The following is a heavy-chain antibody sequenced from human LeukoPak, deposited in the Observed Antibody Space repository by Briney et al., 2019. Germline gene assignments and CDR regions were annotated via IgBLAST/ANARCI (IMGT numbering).Heavy chain of an antibody. Sequence: LPGGSVRLSCAASGFTFSSYAMHWVRQAPGKGLEWVSVISYDGSNKNYADSVKGRFTISRDNSKNTLYLQMNSLSAEDTAVYYCAREIGTGSYYNVSSYGMDVWGKGTTVTVSS. CDR1: GFTFSSYA. V-gene: IGHV3-30*04. D-gene: IGHD3-10*01. J-gene: IGHJ6*04. CDR3: AREIGTGSYYNVSSYGMDV. CDR2: ISYDGSNK.